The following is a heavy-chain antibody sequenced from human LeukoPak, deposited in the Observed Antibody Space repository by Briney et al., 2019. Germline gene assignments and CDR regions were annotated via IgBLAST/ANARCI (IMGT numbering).Heavy chain of an antibody. CDR1: GFTFSSYG. CDR3: AKDGGSSSWSEIDY. D-gene: IGHD6-13*01. CDR2: IRYDGTNK. J-gene: IGHJ4*02. Sequence: GGSLRLSCAASGFTFSSYGMHWVRQAPGKGLEWVAFIRYDGTNKYYADSVKGRFTISRDNSKNTLYLQMNSLRAEDTAVYYCAKDGGSSSWSEIDYWGQGTLVTVSS. V-gene: IGHV3-30*02.